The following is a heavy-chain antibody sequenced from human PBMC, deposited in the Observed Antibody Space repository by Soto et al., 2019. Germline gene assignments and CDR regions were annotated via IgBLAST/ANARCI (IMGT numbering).Heavy chain of an antibody. V-gene: IGHV1-69*01. CDR3: ARGVGAYYFDY. CDR2: IIPIFGTT. D-gene: IGHD1-26*01. CDR1: GGTFSTYA. J-gene: IGHJ4*02. Sequence: VQLVQSGAEVKKPGSSVKVSCKASGGTFSTYAITWVRQAPGQGLEWLGGIIPIFGTTVYARKFQGRVTITAAESTSTVFIELSSLTSEDTAVYYCARGVGAYYFDYWGQGTLVTVSS.